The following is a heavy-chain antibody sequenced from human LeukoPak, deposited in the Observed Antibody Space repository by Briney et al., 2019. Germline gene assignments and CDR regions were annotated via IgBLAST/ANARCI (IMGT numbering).Heavy chain of an antibody. CDR2: IIPIFDTA. Sequence: SVNVSCKASGGTFSNYAISWVRQAPGQALEWMGGIIPIFDTANYAQKFQGRVTITTDESTSTDYMELSSLRSEDTAVYYCASAARVVPAARSADYYYYMDVWGKGTTVTVSS. CDR1: GGTFSNYA. J-gene: IGHJ6*03. D-gene: IGHD2-2*01. CDR3: ASAARVVPAARSADYYYYMDV. V-gene: IGHV1-69*05.